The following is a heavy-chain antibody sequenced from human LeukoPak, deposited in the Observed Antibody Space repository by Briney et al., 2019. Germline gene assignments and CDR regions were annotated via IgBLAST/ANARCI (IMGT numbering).Heavy chain of an antibody. Sequence: ASVKVSCTASGYTFTGYYMHWVRQAPGQGLEWMGWINPNSGGTNYAQKFQGRVTMTRDTSISTAYMELSRLRSDDTAVYYCARSPTVRGVHFDSWGQGTLVTVSS. D-gene: IGHD3-10*01. J-gene: IGHJ4*02. V-gene: IGHV1-2*02. CDR3: ARSPTVRGVHFDS. CDR1: GYTFTGYY. CDR2: INPNSGGT.